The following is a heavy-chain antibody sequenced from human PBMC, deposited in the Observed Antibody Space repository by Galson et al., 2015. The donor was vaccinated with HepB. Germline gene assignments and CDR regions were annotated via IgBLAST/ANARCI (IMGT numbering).Heavy chain of an antibody. CDR3: TRGGSGSYVSFSKY. J-gene: IGHJ4*02. CDR2: IRSKAHGGTT. Sequence: SLRLSYATSGFNFGDYAMSWFRQAPGKGLEWVGFIRSKAHGGTTENAASVKGRFIISRDDSKSIAYLQMNSLKTEDTAVYYCTRGGSGSYVSFSKYWGQGTLVTVSS. D-gene: IGHD1-26*01. CDR1: GFNFGDYA. V-gene: IGHV3-49*03.